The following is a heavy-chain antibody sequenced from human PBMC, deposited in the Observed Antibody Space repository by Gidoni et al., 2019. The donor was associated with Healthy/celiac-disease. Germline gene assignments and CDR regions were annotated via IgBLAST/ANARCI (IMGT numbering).Heavy chain of an antibody. D-gene: IGHD1-26*01. CDR3: ARDLRGSYTFDY. V-gene: IGHV3-48*02. Sequence: EVQLVEHGGGWVQPGGSLRLSCAASGLTFSSYSMNWVRQAPGKGLEWVSYISSSSSTIYYADSVKGRITIARDKGKNSLYLQMNSLRDEDAAVYYCARDLRGSYTFDYWGQGTLVTVSS. CDR1: GLTFSSYS. J-gene: IGHJ4*02. CDR2: ISSSSSTI.